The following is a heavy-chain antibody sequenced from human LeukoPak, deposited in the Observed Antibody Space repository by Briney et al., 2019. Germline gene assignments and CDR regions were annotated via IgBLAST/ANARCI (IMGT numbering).Heavy chain of an antibody. Sequence: GASVKVSCKTSGGTLSSYPVSWVRQAPGQGLELMGRIIPILDLTKYEQRFQGRVTITADEATSTAYMELSSLRSEDTAVYYCATTYYYDSSGYYYYFWGQGTLVTVSS. CDR1: GGTLSSYP. V-gene: IGHV1-69*02. J-gene: IGHJ4*02. D-gene: IGHD3-22*01. CDR2: IIPILDLT. CDR3: ATTYYYDSSGYYYYF.